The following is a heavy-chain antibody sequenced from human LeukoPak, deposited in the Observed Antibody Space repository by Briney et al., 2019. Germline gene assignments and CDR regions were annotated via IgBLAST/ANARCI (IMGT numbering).Heavy chain of an antibody. CDR2: IYTSGST. J-gene: IGHJ4*02. CDR3: ARERGGIVATIRTFDY. V-gene: IGHV4-4*07. Sequence: SETLSLTCTVSGGSISSYYWSWIRQPAGKGLEWIGRIYTSGSTNYNPSLKSRVTMSVDTSKNQFSLKLSSVTAADTAVYYCARERGGIVATIRTFDYWGQGTLVTVSS. CDR1: GGSISSYY. D-gene: IGHD5-12*01.